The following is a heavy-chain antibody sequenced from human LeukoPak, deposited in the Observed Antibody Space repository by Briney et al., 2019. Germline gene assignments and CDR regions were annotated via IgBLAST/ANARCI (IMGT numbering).Heavy chain of an antibody. V-gene: IGHV1-46*01. D-gene: IGHD3-3*01. CDR2: INPSGGST. CDR3: ARGDDFWSGYYLPHLDY. CDR1: GYTFTSYY. J-gene: IGHJ4*02. Sequence: ASVKVSCKASGYTFTSYYMHWVRQAPGQGLEWMGIINPSGGSTSYAQKFQGRVTMTRDMSTSTAYMELSSLRSEDTAVYYCARGDDFWSGYYLPHLDYWGQGNLVTVSS.